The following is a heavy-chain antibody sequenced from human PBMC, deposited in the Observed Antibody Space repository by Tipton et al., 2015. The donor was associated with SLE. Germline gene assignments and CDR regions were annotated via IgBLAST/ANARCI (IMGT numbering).Heavy chain of an antibody. CDR3: VRGGGGYYYYMDV. Sequence: TLSLTCGVYGGSFSAYCWTWIRQPPGKGLEWIGEIYHSGTTNYSPSLKSRVTISVDTSKNQFSLKLSSMTAADTAVYYCVRGGGGYYYYMDVWGTGTTVTVSS. D-gene: IGHD3-16*01. V-gene: IGHV4-34*01. CDR2: IYHSGTT. J-gene: IGHJ6*03. CDR1: GGSFSAYC.